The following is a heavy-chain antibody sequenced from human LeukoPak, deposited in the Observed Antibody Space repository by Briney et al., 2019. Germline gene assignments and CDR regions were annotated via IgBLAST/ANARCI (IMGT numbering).Heavy chain of an antibody. V-gene: IGHV4-34*01. Sequence: SETLSLTCAVYGGSFSGYYWSWIRQPPGKGLEGIGEINHSGSTNYNPSLKSRVTISVDTSKNQFSLKLSSVTAADTAVYYCARGHEGVVVAATNWFDPWGQGTLVTVSS. J-gene: IGHJ5*02. CDR3: ARGHEGVVVAATNWFDP. CDR1: GGSFSGYY. CDR2: INHSGST. D-gene: IGHD2-15*01.